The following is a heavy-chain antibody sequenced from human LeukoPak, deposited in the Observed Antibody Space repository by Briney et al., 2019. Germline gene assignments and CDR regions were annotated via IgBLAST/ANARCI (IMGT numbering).Heavy chain of an antibody. CDR2: INHSGST. V-gene: IGHV4-34*01. D-gene: IGHD3-3*01. CDR1: GGSFSGYY. Sequence: ASETLSLTCAVYGGSFSGYYWSWIRQPPGKGLEWIGEINHSGSTNYNPSLKSRVTISVDTSKNQFSLKLSSVTAADTAVYYCARHSYFWSGSNWGQGTLVTVSS. CDR3: ARHSYFWSGSN. J-gene: IGHJ4*02.